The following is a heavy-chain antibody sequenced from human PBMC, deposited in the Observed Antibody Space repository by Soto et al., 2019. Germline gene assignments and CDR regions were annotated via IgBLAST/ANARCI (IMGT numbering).Heavy chain of an antibody. CDR3: ARGRRSMYYYDSSGYFGYYYYGMDV. V-gene: IGHV4-59*01. CDR1: GGSISSYY. Sequence: SETLSLTCTVSGGSISSYYWSWIRQPPGKGLEWIGYIYYSGSTNYNSSLKSRVTISVDTSKNQFSLKLSSVTAADTAVYYCARGRRSMYYYDSSGYFGYYYYGMDVWGQGTTVTVSS. D-gene: IGHD3-22*01. CDR2: IYYSGST. J-gene: IGHJ6*02.